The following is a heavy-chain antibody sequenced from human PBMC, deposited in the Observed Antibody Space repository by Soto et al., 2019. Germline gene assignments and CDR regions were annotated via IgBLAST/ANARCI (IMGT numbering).Heavy chain of an antibody. Sequence: GGSLRLSCAASGFTFSSYAMSWVRQAPGKGLEWVSAISGSGGSTYYADSVKGRFTISRDNSKNTLYLQMNSLRAEDTAVYYCAKECSTRGREYYDFWSGCPQFDPWGQGTLVTVSS. D-gene: IGHD3-3*01. J-gene: IGHJ5*02. CDR2: ISGSGGST. CDR1: GFTFSSYA. V-gene: IGHV3-23*01. CDR3: AKECSTRGREYYDFWSGCPQFDP.